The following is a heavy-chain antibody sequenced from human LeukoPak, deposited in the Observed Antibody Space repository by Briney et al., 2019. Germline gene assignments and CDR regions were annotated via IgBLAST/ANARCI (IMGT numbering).Heavy chain of an antibody. CDR2: IYTSGRT. V-gene: IGHV4-4*07. J-gene: IGHJ3*02. CDR1: GGSINNYY. Sequence: AETLSLTCTVSGGSINNYYGSWIRQPAGKGLEWIGRIYTSGRTNYNPSLKSRVTMSVDTSKNQFSLRLSSVTAADTAVYYCARGEYQLLQGAFDIWGQGTMVTVSS. D-gene: IGHD2-2*01. CDR3: ARGEYQLLQGAFDI.